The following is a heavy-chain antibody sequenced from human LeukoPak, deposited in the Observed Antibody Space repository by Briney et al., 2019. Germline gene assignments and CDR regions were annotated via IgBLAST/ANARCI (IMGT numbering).Heavy chain of an antibody. D-gene: IGHD3-9*01. CDR3: ARARYYDILTGSDAFDI. CDR1: GYAFTGYY. V-gene: IGHV1-18*04. CDR2: ISAYNGNT. J-gene: IGHJ3*02. Sequence: ASVKVSCKASGYAFTGYYLHWVRQAPGQGLEWMGWISAYNGNTNYAQKLQGRVTMTTDTSTSTAYMELRSLRSDDTAVYYCARARYYDILTGSDAFDIWGQGTMVTVSS.